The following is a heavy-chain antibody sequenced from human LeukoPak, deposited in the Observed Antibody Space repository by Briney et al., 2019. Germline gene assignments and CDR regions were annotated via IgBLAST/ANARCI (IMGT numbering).Heavy chain of an antibody. V-gene: IGHV4-34*01. Sequence: SETLSLTCAVYGGSFSGYYWSWIRQPPGKGLEWIGEINHSGSTNYNPSLKSRGTISVDTSKNQFSLKLSSVTAADTAVYYCARAEYDFWSGYPSALDPWGQGTLVTVST. D-gene: IGHD3-3*01. CDR2: INHSGST. CDR1: GGSFSGYY. CDR3: ARAEYDFWSGYPSALDP. J-gene: IGHJ5*02.